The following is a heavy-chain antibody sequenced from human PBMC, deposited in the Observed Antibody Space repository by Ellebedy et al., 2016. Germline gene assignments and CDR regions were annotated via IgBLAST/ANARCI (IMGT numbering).Heavy chain of an antibody. Sequence: GESLKISXAASGFTFSDYSMNWVRQAPGKGLEWVSYIRSSSSDKYYADSVKGRFTISRDNAKNSLYLQMNSLRGEDTAVYYCVRDSEGLVLPDYWGQGTLVTVSS. CDR1: GFTFSDYS. CDR3: VRDSEGLVLPDY. D-gene: IGHD6-19*01. V-gene: IGHV3-21*05. J-gene: IGHJ4*02. CDR2: IRSSSSDK.